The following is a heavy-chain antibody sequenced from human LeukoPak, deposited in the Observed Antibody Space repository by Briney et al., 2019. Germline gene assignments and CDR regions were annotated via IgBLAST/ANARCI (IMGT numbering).Heavy chain of an antibody. D-gene: IGHD2/OR15-2a*01. Sequence: SETLSLTCTVSGGSISSYYWSWIRQPPGKGLEWIGYIYYSGSTNYNPSLKSRVTISVDTSKNQFSLKLSSVTAADTAVYYCARSPSSVAFLWGQGTLVTVSA. CDR2: IYYSGST. CDR1: GGSISSYY. CDR3: ARSPSSVAFL. V-gene: IGHV4-59*01. J-gene: IGHJ4*02.